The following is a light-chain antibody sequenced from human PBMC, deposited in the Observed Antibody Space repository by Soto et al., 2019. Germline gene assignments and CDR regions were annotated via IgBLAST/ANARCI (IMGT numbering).Light chain of an antibody. CDR3: QQYGSSPPYT. Sequence: DMVLTQSPGTLSLSPGERATLSCRASRSFASSYLGWYQQKPGQAPRLLLYAASKRATGIPDRFSGSGSGTDVTLTINRLEPEDSAVYYCQQYGSSPPYTFGQGTKVEI. CDR1: RSFASSY. V-gene: IGKV3-20*01. J-gene: IGKJ2*01. CDR2: AAS.